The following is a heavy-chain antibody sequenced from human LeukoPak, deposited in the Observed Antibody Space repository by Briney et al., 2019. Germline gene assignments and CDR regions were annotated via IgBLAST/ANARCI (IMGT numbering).Heavy chain of an antibody. J-gene: IGHJ6*02. CDR2: ISAYNGNT. V-gene: IGHV1-18*04. CDR3: ARVQSRQLLRFGESDYYYYGMDV. D-gene: IGHD3-10*01. CDR1: GYTFTGYY. Sequence: ASVKVSCKASGYTFTGYYMHWVRQAPGQGLEWMGWISAYNGNTNYAQKLQGRVTMTTDTSTSTAYMELRSLRSDDTAVYYCARVQSRQLLRFGESDYYYYGMDVWGQGTTVTVSS.